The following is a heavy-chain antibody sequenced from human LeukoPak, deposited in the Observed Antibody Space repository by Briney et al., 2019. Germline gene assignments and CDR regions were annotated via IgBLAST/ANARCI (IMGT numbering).Heavy chain of an antibody. CDR3: AKVDGVAVAGPNWSYFDY. D-gene: IGHD6-19*01. CDR1: GFTFSSCG. Sequence: GGSLRLSCAASGFTFSSCGMHWVRQAPGEGLEWVAVIWYDGSNKYYADSVKGRFTISRDNSKNTLYLQMNSLRAEDTAVYYCAKVDGVAVAGPNWSYFDYWGQGTLVTVSS. V-gene: IGHV3-33*06. J-gene: IGHJ4*02. CDR2: IWYDGSNK.